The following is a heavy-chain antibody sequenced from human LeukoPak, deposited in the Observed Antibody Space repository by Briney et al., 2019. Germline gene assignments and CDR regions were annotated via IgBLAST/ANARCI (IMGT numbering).Heavy chain of an antibody. CDR2: ISGYGGTA. Sequence: GGSLGLSCAASGXTFSSYAMSWVRQAPGKGLEWVSAISGYGGTAYYADSVRGRFTISRDNSKNTLFVQMNSLRAEGTAVYYCAKTKGGTTGYYFDYWGQGTLVTVSS. CDR3: AKTKGGTTGYYFDY. D-gene: IGHD1-7*01. CDR1: GXTFSSYA. V-gene: IGHV3-23*01. J-gene: IGHJ4*02.